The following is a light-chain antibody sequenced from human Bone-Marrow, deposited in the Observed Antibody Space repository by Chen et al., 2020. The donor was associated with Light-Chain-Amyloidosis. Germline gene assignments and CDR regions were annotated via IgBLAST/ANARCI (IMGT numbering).Light chain of an antibody. CDR2: EDD. CDR1: SGSIATNY. V-gene: IGLV6-57*01. Sequence: NFMLTQPHSVSESPGKTVIISCTRSSGSIATNYAQWYQQRPGSSPTTVIYEDDQRPSGVPERFSGSIDRSSNSASLTISGLKTEDEADYYCQSYQGSSQGVFGGGTKLTVL. CDR3: QSYQGSSQGV. J-gene: IGLJ3*02.